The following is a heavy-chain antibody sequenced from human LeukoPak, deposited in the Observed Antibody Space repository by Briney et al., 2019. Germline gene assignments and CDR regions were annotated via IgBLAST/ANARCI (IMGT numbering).Heavy chain of an antibody. CDR1: GYTFTSYG. Sequence: ASVKVSCKASGYTFTSYGISWVRQAPGQGLEWMGWISAYNGNTNYAQKLQGRVTMTTDTSTSTAYMELRSLRSDDTAVYYCARLQPFYEKYYYDSSGLLDPFDYWGQGTLVTVSS. CDR3: ARLQPFYEKYYYDSSGLLDPFDY. D-gene: IGHD3-22*01. CDR2: ISAYNGNT. V-gene: IGHV1-18*01. J-gene: IGHJ4*02.